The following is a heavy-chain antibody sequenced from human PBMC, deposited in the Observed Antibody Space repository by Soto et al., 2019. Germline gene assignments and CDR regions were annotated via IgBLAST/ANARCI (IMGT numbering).Heavy chain of an antibody. Sequence: ASVKVSCKASGYTFTSYAMHWVRQAPGQRLEWMGWINAGNGNTKYSQNFQGRVTITRDTSASTAYMELSSLRFEDTAVYYCARGKGYNWNHGWFDPWGQGTLVTVSS. D-gene: IGHD1-20*01. CDR1: GYTFTSYA. V-gene: IGHV1-3*01. CDR3: ARGKGYNWNHGWFDP. J-gene: IGHJ5*02. CDR2: INAGNGNT.